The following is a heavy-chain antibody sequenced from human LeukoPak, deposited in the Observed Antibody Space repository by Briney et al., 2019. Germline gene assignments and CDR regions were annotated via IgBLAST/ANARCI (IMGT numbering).Heavy chain of an antibody. J-gene: IGHJ4*02. V-gene: IGHV4-59*01. D-gene: IGHD7-27*01. Sequence: SETLSLTCTVSGGSISSYYWSWIRQPPGKGLEWIGYIYYSGSTNYNPSLKSRVTISVDTSKNQFSLKLSSVTAADTAVYYCARGVVNWGTKYCFDYWGQGTLVTVSS. CDR2: IYYSGST. CDR1: GGSISSYY. CDR3: ARGVVNWGTKYCFDY.